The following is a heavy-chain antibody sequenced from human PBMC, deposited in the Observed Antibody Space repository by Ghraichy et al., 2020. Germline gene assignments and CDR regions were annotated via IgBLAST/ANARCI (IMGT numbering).Heavy chain of an antibody. D-gene: IGHD3-10*01. CDR3: ARHPMFYYYGSGSYLAFDI. CDR2: IYYSGST. Sequence: SETLSLTCTVSGGSISSYYWSWIRQPPGKGLEWIGYIYYSGSTNYNPSLKSRVTISVDTSKNQFSLKLSSVTAADTAVYYCARHPMFYYYGSGSYLAFDIWGQGQWSPSLQ. CDR1: GGSISSYY. V-gene: IGHV4-59*08. J-gene: IGHJ3*02.